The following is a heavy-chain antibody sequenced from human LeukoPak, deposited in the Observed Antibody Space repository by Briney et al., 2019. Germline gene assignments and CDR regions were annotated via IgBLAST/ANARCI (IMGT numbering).Heavy chain of an antibody. Sequence: ASVKVSFKASGYTFTSYDINWVRQATGQGLEWMGWMNPNSGNTGYAQKFQGRVTITADESTSTAYMELSSLRSEDTAVYYCARGRIVAIYFDYWGQGTLVTVSS. CDR2: MNPNSGNT. V-gene: IGHV1-8*03. CDR1: GYTFTSYD. D-gene: IGHD5-12*01. CDR3: ARGRIVAIYFDY. J-gene: IGHJ4*02.